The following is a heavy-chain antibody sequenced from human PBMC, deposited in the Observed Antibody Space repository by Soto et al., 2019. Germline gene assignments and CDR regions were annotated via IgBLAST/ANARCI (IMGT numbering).Heavy chain of an antibody. Sequence: EVQLLESGGGLVQPGGSLRLSCAASGFTFSSYAMSWVRQAPGKGLEWVSAISGSGGSTYYADSVKGRFTISRDNSKNTLYLQMNSLRAEDTAVYYCAREGRHIVVVPAATPQRYYGMDVWGQGTTVTVSS. D-gene: IGHD2-2*01. CDR3: AREGRHIVVVPAATPQRYYGMDV. V-gene: IGHV3-23*01. CDR1: GFTFSSYA. J-gene: IGHJ6*02. CDR2: ISGSGGST.